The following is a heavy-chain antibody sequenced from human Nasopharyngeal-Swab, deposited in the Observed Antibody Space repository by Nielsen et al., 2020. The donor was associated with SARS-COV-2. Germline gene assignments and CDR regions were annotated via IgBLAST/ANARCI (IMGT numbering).Heavy chain of an antibody. CDR2: INTNTGNS. J-gene: IGHJ4*02. CDR3: ARGDIVATIDWGVHFDY. V-gene: IGHV7-4-1*02. D-gene: IGHD5-12*01. CDR1: GGTFSSYA. Sequence: ASVKVSCKASGGTFSSYAISWVRQAPGQGLEWMGWINTNTGNSTYAQGFTGRFVFSLDTSVSTAYLQISSLKAEDTAVYYCARGDIVATIDWGVHFDYWGQGTLVTVSS.